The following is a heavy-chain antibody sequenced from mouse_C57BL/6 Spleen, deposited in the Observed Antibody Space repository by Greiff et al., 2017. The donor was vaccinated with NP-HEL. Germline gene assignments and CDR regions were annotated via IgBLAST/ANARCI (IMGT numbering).Heavy chain of an antibody. Sequence: QVQLQQPGTELVKPGASVKLSCKASGYTFTSYWMHWVKQRPGQGLEWIGNINPSNGGTNYNEKFKSKATLTVDKSSSKAYMQLSSLTSEDSAVYYCARRRRYDDDWDYMDYWGQGTTLTVSS. CDR2: INPSNGGT. CDR1: GYTFTSYW. D-gene: IGHD2-4*01. CDR3: ARRRRYDDDWDYMDY. V-gene: IGHV1-53*01. J-gene: IGHJ2*01.